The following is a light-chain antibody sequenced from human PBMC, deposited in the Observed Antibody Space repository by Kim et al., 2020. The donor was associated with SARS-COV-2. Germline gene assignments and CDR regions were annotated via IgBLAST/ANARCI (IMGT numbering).Light chain of an antibody. V-gene: IGKV1-39*01. CDR1: QTISTF. CDR3: QQSYSTPRYS. Sequence: ASVGAKVTITCRASQTISTFLNWYQQKPGKAPELLIHGASSLPSGVPSRFSGSGSGTDFTLAITNLQPEDFAIYFCQQSYSTPRYSFGQGTKLEI. CDR2: GAS. J-gene: IGKJ2*03.